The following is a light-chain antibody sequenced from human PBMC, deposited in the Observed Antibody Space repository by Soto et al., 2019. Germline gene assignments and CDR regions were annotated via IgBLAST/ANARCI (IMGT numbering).Light chain of an antibody. CDR1: QSVSSN. V-gene: IGKV3-15*01. J-gene: IGKJ5*01. Sequence: EIVMTQSPATLSVSPGERATLSCRASQSVSSNLAWYQQKPGQAPRLLIYGASTRATGIPARFSGSGSGTKFTLTISSLQSEDFAVYYCQQYNNFGQGTRLEIK. CDR2: GAS. CDR3: QQYNN.